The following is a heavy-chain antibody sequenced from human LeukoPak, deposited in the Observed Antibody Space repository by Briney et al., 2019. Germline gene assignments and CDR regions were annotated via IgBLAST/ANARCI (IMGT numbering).Heavy chain of an antibody. CDR3: AKDTKYYYGSGNSGTDY. D-gene: IGHD3-10*01. Sequence: GGSLRLSCAASGFTFSSYAMSWVRQAPGKGLEWVSAISGSGGSTYYADSVKGRFTISRDNSKNTLYLQMNSLRAEDTAVYYCAKDTKYYYGSGNSGTDYWGQGTQVTVSS. CDR1: GFTFSSYA. CDR2: ISGSGGST. V-gene: IGHV3-23*01. J-gene: IGHJ4*02.